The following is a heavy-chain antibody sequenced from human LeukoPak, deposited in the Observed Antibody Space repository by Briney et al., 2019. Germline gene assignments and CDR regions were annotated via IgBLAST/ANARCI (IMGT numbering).Heavy chain of an antibody. CDR2: ISGSGGSI. CDR1: GFTFSSYN. J-gene: IGHJ4*02. D-gene: IGHD3-9*01. V-gene: IGHV3-23*01. Sequence: GGSLRLSCAASGFTFSSYNMNWVRQAPGKGLEWVSAISGSGGSIYYADSVKGRFTVSRDNSKNTLYLQMNSLRAEDTAVYHCAKLPYFAYFDYWGQGTLVSVSS. CDR3: AKLPYFAYFDY.